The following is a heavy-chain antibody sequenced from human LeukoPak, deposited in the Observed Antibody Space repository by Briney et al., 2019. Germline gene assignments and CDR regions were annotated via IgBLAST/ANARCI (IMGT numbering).Heavy chain of an antibody. J-gene: IGHJ4*02. D-gene: IGHD3-16*02. Sequence: GASVKVSCKASGYTFTSYGISWVRQAPGQGLEWMGWISAYNGNTNYAQKLQGRVTMTTDTSTSTAYMELRNLRSDDTAVYYCARAGYVWGSYRYGDYWGQGTLVTVSS. CDR1: GYTFTSYG. CDR3: ARAGYVWGSYRYGDY. CDR2: ISAYNGNT. V-gene: IGHV1-18*01.